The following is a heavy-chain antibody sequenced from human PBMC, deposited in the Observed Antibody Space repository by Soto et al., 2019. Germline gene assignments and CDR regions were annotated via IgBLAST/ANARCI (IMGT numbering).Heavy chain of an antibody. CDR2: IWYDGGNK. CDR3: ARDGRYSYEETYYYYYYMDV. CDR1: GFTFSNHG. D-gene: IGHD5-18*01. V-gene: IGHV3-33*08. J-gene: IGHJ6*03. Sequence: GVSLRLSWAASGFTFSNHGMHWVRQAPGKGLEWVAVIWYDGGNKYYADFVKGRFTISGDNSKNTLYLQMNSLRAEDKAVYYCARDGRYSYEETYYYYYYMDVWGKGTTVTVSS.